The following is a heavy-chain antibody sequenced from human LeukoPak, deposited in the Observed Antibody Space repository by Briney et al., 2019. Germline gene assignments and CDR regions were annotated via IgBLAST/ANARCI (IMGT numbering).Heavy chain of an antibody. D-gene: IGHD6-6*01. CDR3: ARFEYRSASMTY. Sequence: ASVKVSCKASGGTFSSYAITWVRQAPRQGLEWMGGIIPIFGTTNYAQKFQGRVTITADESASTAYMELSSLRSEDTAVYYCARFEYRSASMTYWGQGTLVSVST. V-gene: IGHV1-69*13. J-gene: IGHJ4*02. CDR1: GGTFSSYA. CDR2: IIPIFGTT.